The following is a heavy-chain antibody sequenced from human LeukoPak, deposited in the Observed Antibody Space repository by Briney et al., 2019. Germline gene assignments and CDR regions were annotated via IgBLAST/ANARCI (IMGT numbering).Heavy chain of an antibody. CDR2: IKHDGSET. J-gene: IGHJ6*02. V-gene: IGHV3-7*03. D-gene: IGHD3-3*01. CDR1: GFTFSNYW. CDR3: ARDNMEWLLRYYSYGMDV. Sequence: LAGGSLRLSCEASGFTFSNYWMTWVRQAPGKGLEWVANIKHDGSETFYVDSVKGRFTISRDKAKNSLYLHMSSLRAEDTAVYYCARDNMEWLLRYYSYGMDVWGLGTTVTVSS.